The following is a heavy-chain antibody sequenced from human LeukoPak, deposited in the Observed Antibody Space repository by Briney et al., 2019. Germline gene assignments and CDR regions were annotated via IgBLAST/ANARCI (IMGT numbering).Heavy chain of an antibody. CDR1: GGSISSYY. D-gene: IGHD1-1*01. CDR2: ISYRGSP. J-gene: IGHJ5*02. Sequence: SETLSLTCTVSGGSISSYYWSWIRQPPGKGLEWIGYISYRGSPNFNPSLKSRVTISVDTSKNQFSLKLSSVTAADTAVYYCAREGTAGTNLNWFDPWGQGTLVTVSS. V-gene: IGHV4-59*01. CDR3: AREGTAGTNLNWFDP.